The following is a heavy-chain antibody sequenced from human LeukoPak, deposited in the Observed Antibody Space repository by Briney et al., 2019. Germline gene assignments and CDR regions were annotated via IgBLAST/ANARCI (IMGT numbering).Heavy chain of an antibody. Sequence: SETLSLTCTVSGGSISSSSYYWGWIRQPPGKGLEWIGSIYYSGSTYYNPSLKSRVTISVDTSKNQFSLKLSSVTAADTAVYYCARVLPYYYDSSGSWYFDYWGQGTLVTVS. J-gene: IGHJ4*02. CDR2: IYYSGST. V-gene: IGHV4-39*07. D-gene: IGHD3-22*01. CDR1: GGSISSSSYY. CDR3: ARVLPYYYDSSGSWYFDY.